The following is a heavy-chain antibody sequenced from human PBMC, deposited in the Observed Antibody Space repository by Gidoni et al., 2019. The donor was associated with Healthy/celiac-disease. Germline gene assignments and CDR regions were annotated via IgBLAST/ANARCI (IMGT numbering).Heavy chain of an antibody. V-gene: IGHV1-2*02. CDR1: GYTFTDYY. J-gene: IGHJ4*02. D-gene: IGHD5-18*01. CDR2: INPNSGGT. CDR3: AASVDTALVTPY. Sequence: QVQLVQSGAEVKKPGASVKVSCTSSGYTFTDYYMHWVRQAPGHGLQWLGWINPNSGGTNYAQKFQGRVTMTSDKSISTAYMELSRLRSDDTAVYYCAASVDTALVTPYWGQGTLVTVSS.